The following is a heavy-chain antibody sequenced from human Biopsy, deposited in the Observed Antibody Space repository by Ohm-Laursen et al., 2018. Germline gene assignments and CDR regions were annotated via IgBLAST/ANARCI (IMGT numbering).Heavy chain of an antibody. CDR1: GFSVSSYD. CDR3: ARDPSGTARAGGMDV. D-gene: IGHD6-6*01. J-gene: IGHJ6*02. Sequence: SLRLSCSASGFSVSSYDMNWVRQAPGKGLEWISYISETSSHIYEADSVRGRFTVARDIAKNSLYLQLNSLRVEDTAVYYCARDPSGTARAGGMDVWDQGTTVTVSS. CDR2: ISETSSHI. V-gene: IGHV3-21*01.